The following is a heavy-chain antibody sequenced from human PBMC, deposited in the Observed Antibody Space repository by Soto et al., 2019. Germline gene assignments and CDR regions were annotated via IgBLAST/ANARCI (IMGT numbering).Heavy chain of an antibody. CDR1: GFTFSSYG. V-gene: IGHV3-30*03. CDR2: ISYDGSNK. J-gene: IGHJ4*02. Sequence: GSLRLSCAASGFTFSSYGMHWVRQAPGKGLEWVAVISYDGSNKYYADSVKGRFTISRDNSKNTLYLQMNSLRAEDTAVYYCALLAAAGPPYFDYSGQGTLVIV. CDR3: ALLAAAGPPYFDY. D-gene: IGHD6-13*01.